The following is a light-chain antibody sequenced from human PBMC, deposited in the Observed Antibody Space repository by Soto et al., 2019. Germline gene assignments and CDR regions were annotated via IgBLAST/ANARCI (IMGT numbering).Light chain of an antibody. CDR2: EVS. CDR3: SSYTGSSTLV. V-gene: IGLV2-14*01. CDR1: SSDVGGYSY. J-gene: IGLJ2*01. Sequence: QSVLTQPASVSGSPGQSITISCTGTSSDVGGYSYVSWYQQHPGKAPKLMIYEVSYRPSGVSHRFSGSKSGNTASLTISGLLAEDEADYYCSSYTGSSTLVFGGGTQLTVL.